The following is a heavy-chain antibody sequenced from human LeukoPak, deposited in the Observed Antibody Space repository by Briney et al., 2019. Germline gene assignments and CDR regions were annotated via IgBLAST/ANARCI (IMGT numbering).Heavy chain of an antibody. CDR1: GGSISSSSYY. V-gene: IGHV4-39*01. CDR2: IYYSGST. D-gene: IGHD1-14*01. J-gene: IGHJ6*02. CDR3: ARRNPQNYYYGMDV. Sequence: PSETLSLTCTVSGGSISSSSYYWGWIRQPPGKGLEWIGSIYYSGSTYYNPSLKSRVTISVDTSKNQFSLKLSSVTAADTAVYYCARRNPQNYYYGMDVWGQGTTVTVSS.